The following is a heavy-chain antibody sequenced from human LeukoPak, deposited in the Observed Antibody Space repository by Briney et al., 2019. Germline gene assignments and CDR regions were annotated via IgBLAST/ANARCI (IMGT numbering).Heavy chain of an antibody. CDR1: GGSFSGYY. CDR2: IYYSGST. V-gene: IGHV4-34*09. CDR3: ARGLWSITMIVVPAEGVYFDY. D-gene: IGHD3-22*01. J-gene: IGHJ4*02. Sequence: SETLSLTCAVYGGSFSGYYWSWIRQPPGKGLEWIGYIYYSGSTYYNPSLKSRVTISVDTSKNQFSLKLSSVTAADTAVYYCARGLWSITMIVVPAEGVYFDYWGQGTLVTVSS.